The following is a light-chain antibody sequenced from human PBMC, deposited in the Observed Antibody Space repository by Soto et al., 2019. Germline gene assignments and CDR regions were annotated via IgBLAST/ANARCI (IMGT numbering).Light chain of an antibody. J-gene: IGKJ1*01. Sequence: IVLSQSPGTVSLSQGERATLSCRASQSVSSSYLAWYQQKPGQAPRLLIYGASSRATGIPDRFSGSGSGTEFTLTISSLQSEDFAMYYCQQYGSSPRTFGQGTKVAIK. CDR1: QSVSSSY. CDR2: GAS. V-gene: IGKV3-20*01. CDR3: QQYGSSPRT.